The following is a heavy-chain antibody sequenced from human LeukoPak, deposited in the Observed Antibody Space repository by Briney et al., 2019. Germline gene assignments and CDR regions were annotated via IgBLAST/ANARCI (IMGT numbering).Heavy chain of an antibody. J-gene: IGHJ6*02. CDR3: AKDRLQFGEGEYGMDV. Sequence: GGSLRLSCAASGFTFSSYGMHWVRQAPGKGLEWVAFIRYDGSNKYYADPVKGRFTISRDNSKNTLYLQMNSLRAEDTAVYYCAKDRLQFGEGEYGMDVWGQGTTVTVSS. CDR1: GFTFSSYG. V-gene: IGHV3-30*02. D-gene: IGHD3-10*01. CDR2: IRYDGSNK.